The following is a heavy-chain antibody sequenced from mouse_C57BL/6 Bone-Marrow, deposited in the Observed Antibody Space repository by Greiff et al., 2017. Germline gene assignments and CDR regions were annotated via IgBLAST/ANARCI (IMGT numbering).Heavy chain of an antibody. CDR1: GFTFSSYA. V-gene: IGHV5-4*01. J-gene: IGHJ2*01. Sequence: EVQVVESGGGLVKPGGSLKLSCAASGFTFSSYAMSWFRQTPEKRLEWVATISDGGSYTYYPDNVKGRFTISRDNAKNNLYLQMSHLKSEDTAMYYCARAPLRSYFDYWGQGTTLTVSS. D-gene: IGHD1-1*01. CDR2: ISDGGSYT. CDR3: ARAPLRSYFDY.